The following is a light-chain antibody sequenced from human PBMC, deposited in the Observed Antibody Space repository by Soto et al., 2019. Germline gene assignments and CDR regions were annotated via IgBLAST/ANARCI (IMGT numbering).Light chain of an antibody. CDR3: QQYGSSYPWT. CDR1: QSVSTN. CDR2: GAS. Sequence: EIVMTQSPVTLSVSPGERATLSCRASQSVSTNLAWYQQKPGQAPRLLIYGASTRATGIADRFSGSGSGTDSTLTIRRLEPEDFAVYYCQQYGSSYPWTFGQGTKVDIK. V-gene: IGKV3-20*01. J-gene: IGKJ1*01.